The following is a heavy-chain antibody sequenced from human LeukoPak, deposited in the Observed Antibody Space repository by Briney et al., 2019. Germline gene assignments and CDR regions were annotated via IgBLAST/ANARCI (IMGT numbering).Heavy chain of an antibody. Sequence: PGGSLRLFSAVSGFSVSRNYMSWVRQAPGKGLEWVSLIYSDGTTYYADSVKGRFTISKDNSKNTLYLQMYSLRGEDTAIYYCARDFGDSERGFDYWGQGTPVTVSS. CDR3: ARDFGDSERGFDY. V-gene: IGHV3-53*01. CDR2: IYSDGTT. J-gene: IGHJ4*02. CDR1: GFSVSRNY. D-gene: IGHD4-17*01.